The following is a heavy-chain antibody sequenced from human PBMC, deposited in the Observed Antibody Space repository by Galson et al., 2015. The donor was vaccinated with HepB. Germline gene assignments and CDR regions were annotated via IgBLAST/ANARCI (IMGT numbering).Heavy chain of an antibody. Sequence: SVKVSCKVSGYTFTSYAIGWVRQAPGQGLEWMGWISVYSGSTDYAQKLRDRVTMTADTFTGTAYMELRSLRSDDTAVYYCARGGDYDLLTGYLYFDFWGQGSLVTASS. J-gene: IGHJ4*02. V-gene: IGHV1-18*04. CDR2: ISVYSGST. CDR3: ARGGDYDLLTGYLYFDF. D-gene: IGHD3-9*01. CDR1: GYTFTSYA.